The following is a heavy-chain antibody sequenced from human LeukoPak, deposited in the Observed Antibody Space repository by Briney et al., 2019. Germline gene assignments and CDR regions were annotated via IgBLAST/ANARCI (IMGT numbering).Heavy chain of an antibody. CDR1: GFTFSSYA. CDR2: ISGSGGST. D-gene: IGHD3-22*01. CDR3: ATQIVVVITFIDY. Sequence: GGSLRPSCAASGFTFSSYAMSWVRQAPGKGLEWVSAISGSGGSTYYADSVKGQFTISRDNSKNTLYLQMNSLRAEDTAVYYCATQIVVVITFIDYWGQGTLVTVSS. J-gene: IGHJ4*02. V-gene: IGHV3-23*01.